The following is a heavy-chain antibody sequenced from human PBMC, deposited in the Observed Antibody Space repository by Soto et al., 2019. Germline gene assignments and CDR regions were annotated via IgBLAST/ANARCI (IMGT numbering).Heavy chain of an antibody. D-gene: IGHD3-10*01. V-gene: IGHV1-18*01. Sequence: ASVKVSCKASGYTFTSYGISWVRQAPGQGLEWMGWISAYNGNTNYAQKLQGRVTMTTDTSTSTAYMELRSLRSDDTAVYYCARVKTHYYGSGSPGRWFDPWGQGTLVTVSS. CDR1: GYTFTSYG. CDR2: ISAYNGNT. CDR3: ARVKTHYYGSGSPGRWFDP. J-gene: IGHJ5*02.